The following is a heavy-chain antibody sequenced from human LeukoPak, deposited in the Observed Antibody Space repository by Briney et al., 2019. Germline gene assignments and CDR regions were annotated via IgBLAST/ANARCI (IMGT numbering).Heavy chain of an antibody. CDR3: ARKHSFDAFDI. Sequence: ASVKVSCKASGYTFTSYAMNWVRQAPGQGLEWMGWINTNTGNPTYAQGFTGRFVFSLDTSVSTAYLQISSVRAEDTAVYYCARKHSFDAFDIWGQGTMVTVSS. J-gene: IGHJ3*02. D-gene: IGHD2/OR15-2a*01. V-gene: IGHV7-4-1*02. CDR1: GYTFTSYA. CDR2: INTNTGNP.